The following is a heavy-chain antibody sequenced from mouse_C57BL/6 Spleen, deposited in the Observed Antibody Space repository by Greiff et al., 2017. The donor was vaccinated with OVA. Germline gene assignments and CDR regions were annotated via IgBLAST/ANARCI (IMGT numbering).Heavy chain of an antibody. J-gene: IGHJ4*01. Sequence: EVKLQQSGPELVKPGASVKISCKASGYTFTDYYMNWVKQSHGKSLEWIGDINPNNGGTSYNQKFKGKATLTVDKSSSTAYRELRSLTSEDSAVYYCARRGITTVVPYWAMDYWGQGTSVTVSS. V-gene: IGHV1-26*01. CDR2: INPNNGGT. CDR1: GYTFTDYY. D-gene: IGHD1-1*01. CDR3: ARRGITTVVPYWAMDY.